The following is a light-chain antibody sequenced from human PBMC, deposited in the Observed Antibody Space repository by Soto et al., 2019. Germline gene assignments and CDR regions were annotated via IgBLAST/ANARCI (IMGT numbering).Light chain of an antibody. CDR2: KAS. CDR1: QSISVW. CDR3: QHYNSYSPT. J-gene: IGKJ1*01. V-gene: IGKV1-5*03. Sequence: DIQMTQSPSTLSASVGDRVTITCRASQSISVWLAWYQQKAGKAPNLLIYKASRLESGVPSRFSGSGSETEFTLTISGLQPGDSATYYCQHYNSYSPTVGQGTKVDTK.